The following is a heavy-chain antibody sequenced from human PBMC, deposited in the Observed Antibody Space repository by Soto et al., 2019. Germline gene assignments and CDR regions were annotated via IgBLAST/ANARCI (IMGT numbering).Heavy chain of an antibody. CDR3: ARHDRRDGYNYFDY. Sequence: GESLKISCKGSGYSFTSYWIGWVRQMPGKGLEWMGIIYPGDSETRNSRSFQGRVTISADKSISTAYLQWSSLKASDTAMYYCARHDRRDGYNYFDYWGQGTLVTVSS. V-gene: IGHV5-51*01. J-gene: IGHJ4*02. CDR2: IYPGDSET. CDR1: GYSFTSYW. D-gene: IGHD5-12*01.